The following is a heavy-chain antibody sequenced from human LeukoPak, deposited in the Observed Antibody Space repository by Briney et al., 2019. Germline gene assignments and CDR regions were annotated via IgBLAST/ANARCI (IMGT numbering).Heavy chain of an antibody. CDR3: ARDDILTGYYVDNAFDI. Sequence: SETLSLTCAVSGYSISSGYYWGWIRQPPGKGLEWIGSIYHSGSTYYNPSLKSRVTIPVDTSKNQFSLKLSSVTAADTAVYYCARDDILTGYYVDNAFDIWGQGTMVTVSS. CDR1: GYSISSGYY. V-gene: IGHV4-38-2*02. D-gene: IGHD3-9*01. J-gene: IGHJ3*02. CDR2: IYHSGST.